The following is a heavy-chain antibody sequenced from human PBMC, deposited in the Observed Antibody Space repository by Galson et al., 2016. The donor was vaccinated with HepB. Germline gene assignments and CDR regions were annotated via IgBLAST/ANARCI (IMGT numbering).Heavy chain of an antibody. CDR1: AYIFTAYY. V-gene: IGHV1-2*02. D-gene: IGHD1-20*01. Sequence: SVKVSCKASAYIFTAYYIHWVRQAPGQGLEWVGWINPNSGGTNSAQKFQGRVTMTSDTSLSTAYMELSRLRYDDTAVYYCARAQITGYAFDIWGQGTMVAVSS. CDR2: INPNSGGT. CDR3: ARAQITGYAFDI. J-gene: IGHJ3*02.